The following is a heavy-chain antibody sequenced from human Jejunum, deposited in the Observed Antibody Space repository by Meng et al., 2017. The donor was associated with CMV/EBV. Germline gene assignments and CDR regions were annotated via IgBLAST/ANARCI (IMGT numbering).Heavy chain of an antibody. CDR3: AKAISGSHYFYYGMDV. Sequence: TFTTYAMNWVRQAPGKGLEWVSVISGSSDNTYYADSVKGRFTVSRDNSKDTLYLQMNSLRVEDTAVYYCAKAISGSHYFYYGMDVWGQGTTVTVSS. CDR1: TFTTYA. D-gene: IGHD1-26*01. J-gene: IGHJ6*02. V-gene: IGHV3-23*01. CDR2: ISGSSDNT.